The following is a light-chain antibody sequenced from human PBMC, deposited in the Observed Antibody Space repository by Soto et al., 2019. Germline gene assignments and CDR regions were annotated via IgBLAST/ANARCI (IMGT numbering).Light chain of an antibody. J-gene: IGLJ2*01. CDR3: CSYAGTYSPV. V-gene: IGLV2-11*01. CDR2: DVS. CDR1: SSDVGAYNF. Sequence: QSALTQPPSVSGSPGQSVTISCTGTSSDVGAYNFVSWYQQYPGKAPKLIIFDVSARPSGVPDRFSGSKSGNTVSLTISGLQADDEADYYCCSYAGTYSPVLGGGTKLTV.